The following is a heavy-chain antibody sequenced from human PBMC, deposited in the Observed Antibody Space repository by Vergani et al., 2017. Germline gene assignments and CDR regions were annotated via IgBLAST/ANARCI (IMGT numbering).Heavy chain of an antibody. V-gene: IGHV1-69*01. CDR1: GGTFSSYA. Sequence: QVQLVQSGAEVKKPGSSVKVSCKASGGTFSSYAISWVRQAPGQGLEWMGGIIPIFGTANYAQKFQGRVTITADESTSTAYMGLSSLRSEDAAVYYGARVKIGGRWLQLADYWGQGTLVTVSS. CDR2: IIPIFGTA. D-gene: IGHD5-24*01. J-gene: IGHJ4*02. CDR3: ARVKIGGRWLQLADY.